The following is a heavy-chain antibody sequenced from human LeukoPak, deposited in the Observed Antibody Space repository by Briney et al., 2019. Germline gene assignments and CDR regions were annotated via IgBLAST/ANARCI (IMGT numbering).Heavy chain of an antibody. Sequence: PSETLSLTCSVSGDSISSYYWHWIRQPPGKGLEWIGYIYNSGSTNYNPSLKSRVTISVDTSKNQFSLRLSSVTAADTAVYYSARLASGSYGPLTPFDYWGQGTLVTVSS. D-gene: IGHD1-26*01. CDR3: ARLASGSYGPLTPFDY. V-gene: IGHV4-59*08. CDR2: IYNSGST. CDR1: GDSISSYY. J-gene: IGHJ4*02.